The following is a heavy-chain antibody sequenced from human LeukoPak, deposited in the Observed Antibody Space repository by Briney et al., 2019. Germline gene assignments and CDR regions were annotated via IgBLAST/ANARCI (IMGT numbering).Heavy chain of an antibody. J-gene: IGHJ6*02. V-gene: IGHV1-69*01. CDR2: IIPIFGTA. CDR3: ARDLVVVVPAAQYYYYGMDV. Sequence: VASVKVSCKASGGTFSSYAISWVRQAPGQGLEWMGGIIPIFGTANYAQKFQGRVTITADESTSTAYMELSSLRSEDTAVYYCARDLVVVVPAAQYYYYGMDVWGQGTTVTVSS. D-gene: IGHD2-2*01. CDR1: GGTFSSYA.